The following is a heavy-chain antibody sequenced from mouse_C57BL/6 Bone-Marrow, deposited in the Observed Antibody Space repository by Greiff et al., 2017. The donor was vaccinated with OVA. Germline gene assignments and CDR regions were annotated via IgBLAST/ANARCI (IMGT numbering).Heavy chain of an antibody. D-gene: IGHD1-1*01. CDR3: ARRITTVVAPTGLFAY. Sequence: EVMLVESGGDLVKPGGSLKLSCAASGFTFSSYGMSWVRQTPDKRLEWVATISSGGSYTYYPDSVKGRFTISRDNAKNTLYLQMSSLKSEDTAMYDCARRITTVVAPTGLFAYWGQGTLVTVSA. J-gene: IGHJ3*01. CDR2: ISSGGSYT. V-gene: IGHV5-6*01. CDR1: GFTFSSYG.